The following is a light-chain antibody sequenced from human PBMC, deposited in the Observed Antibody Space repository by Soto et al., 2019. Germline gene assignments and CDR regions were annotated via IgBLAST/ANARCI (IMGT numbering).Light chain of an antibody. CDR1: SSNIGNNY. CDR2: DNN. J-gene: IGLJ2*01. Sequence: QAVVTQPPSVSAAPGQKVTISCSGSSSNIGNNYVSWYQQLPGTAPKVLIYDNNKRPSGIPDRFSGSKSGTSATLGITGLQTGDEADYYCGTWDSSLSAVVFGGGTKLTVL. CDR3: GTWDSSLSAVV. V-gene: IGLV1-51*01.